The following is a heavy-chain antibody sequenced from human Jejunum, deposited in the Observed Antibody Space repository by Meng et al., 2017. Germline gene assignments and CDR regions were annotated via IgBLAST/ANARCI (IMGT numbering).Heavy chain of an antibody. CDR2: VSPSGAT. J-gene: IGHJ4*02. V-gene: IGHV4-4*02. CDR1: GVPTTPPLY. Sequence: GTGLARPSGTLFFTSTFSGVPTTPPLYWTLIRQAPWKAPYCIGEVSPSGATYYNLSLSSRITISIDTSNNQFSLEVAFLTAADTAVYYCARAIRERYFDSWGEGTLVTVSS. CDR3: ARAIRERYFDS. D-gene: IGHD1-14*01.